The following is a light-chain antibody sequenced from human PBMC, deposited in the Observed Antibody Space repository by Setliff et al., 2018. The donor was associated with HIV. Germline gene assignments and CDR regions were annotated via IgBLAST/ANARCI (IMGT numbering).Light chain of an antibody. CDR2: DVR. V-gene: IGLV2-14*03. Sequence: QSALTQPASVSGSPGQSITISCTGTSSDIGAYNYVSWYQQHPGKAPKVMIYDVRKRPSGVSNRFSGSKSGNTASLTISGLQAEDEADYYCSSYTSSSTYVFGTGTKVTVL. J-gene: IGLJ1*01. CDR3: SSYTSSSTYV. CDR1: SSDIGAYNY.